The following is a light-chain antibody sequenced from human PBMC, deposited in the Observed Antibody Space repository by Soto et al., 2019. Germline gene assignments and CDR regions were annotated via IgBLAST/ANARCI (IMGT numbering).Light chain of an antibody. Sequence: QSVLTQPPSVSAAPGQKVTISCSGSSSNIGNNYVSWYQQFPGTAPKLLIYENNKRPSGIPYRFSGSTSGTSATLGITGLQTGDEADYYCGTWDSSLSSGIFGGGTKLTVL. CDR2: ENN. J-gene: IGLJ2*01. V-gene: IGLV1-51*02. CDR3: GTWDSSLSSGI. CDR1: SSNIGNNY.